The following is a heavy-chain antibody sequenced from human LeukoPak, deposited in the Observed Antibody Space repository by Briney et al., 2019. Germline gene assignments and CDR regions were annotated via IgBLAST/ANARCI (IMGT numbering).Heavy chain of an antibody. CDR2: IIPILGIA. CDR3: ARNGPLQYLVY. J-gene: IGHJ4*02. D-gene: IGHD4-11*01. CDR1: GGTFSSYA. Sequence: SVKVSCKASGGTFSSYAISWVRQAPGQGLEWMGRIIPILGIANYAQKFQGRVTITADKSTSTAYMERRSLRSEDTAVYDCARNGPLQYLVYWGQGTLVTVSS. V-gene: IGHV1-69*04.